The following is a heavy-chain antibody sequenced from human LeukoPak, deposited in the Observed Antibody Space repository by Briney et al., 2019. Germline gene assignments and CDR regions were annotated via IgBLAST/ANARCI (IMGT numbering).Heavy chain of an antibody. CDR1: GGSISSGGYY. J-gene: IGHJ4*02. D-gene: IGHD3-10*01. CDR2: IYYSGST. CDR3: ARSPYYYGSGSPED. V-gene: IGHV4-31*03. Sequence: SETLSLTCTVSGGSISSGGYYWSWIRQHPGKGLEWIGYIYYSGSTYYNPSLKSRVTISVDTSKNQFSLKLSSVTAADTAVYYCARSPYYYGSGSPEDWGQGTLVTVSS.